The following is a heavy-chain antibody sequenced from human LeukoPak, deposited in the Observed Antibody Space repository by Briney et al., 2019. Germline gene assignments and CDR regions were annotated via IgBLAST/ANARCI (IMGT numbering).Heavy chain of an antibody. CDR3: AREESGGFFDY. CDR2: IGPAGTNT. Sequence: ASVKVSCKTSGYTVSNYYMHWVRQAPGQGLEWMGLIGPAGTNTNYAQKFRGRVTVTRDTSTTTVYMELSSLSYEDTAVYYCAREESGGFFDYWGQGTLVTVSS. D-gene: IGHD2-8*02. CDR1: GYTVSNYY. J-gene: IGHJ4*02. V-gene: IGHV1-46*01.